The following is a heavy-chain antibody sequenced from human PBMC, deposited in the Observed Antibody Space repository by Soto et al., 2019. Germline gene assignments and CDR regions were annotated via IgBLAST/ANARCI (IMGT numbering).Heavy chain of an antibody. J-gene: IGHJ4*02. CDR3: AKLLAGFGEFS. Sequence: ESGGGVVQPGRSLRLSCAASGFTFSSYGMHWVRQAPGKGLEWVAVISYDGSNKYYADSVKGRFTISRDNSKNTLYLQMNSLRAEDTAVYYCAKLLAGFGEFSWGQGTLVTVSS. V-gene: IGHV3-30*18. CDR1: GFTFSSYG. CDR2: ISYDGSNK. D-gene: IGHD3-10*01.